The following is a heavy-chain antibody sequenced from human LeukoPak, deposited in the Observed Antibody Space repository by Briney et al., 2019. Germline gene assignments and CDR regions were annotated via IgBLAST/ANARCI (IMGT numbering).Heavy chain of an antibody. V-gene: IGHV4-4*07. CDR1: GGSISSYY. Sequence: SETLSLTCTVSGGSISSYYWSWIRQPAGKGLEWIGRIYTSGSTNYNPSLKSRVTMSVDTSKNQFSLKLSSVTAADTAVYYCARGYSSGWYGPKYFQHWGKGTLVTVSS. J-gene: IGHJ1*01. D-gene: IGHD6-19*01. CDR2: IYTSGST. CDR3: ARGYSSGWYGPKYFQH.